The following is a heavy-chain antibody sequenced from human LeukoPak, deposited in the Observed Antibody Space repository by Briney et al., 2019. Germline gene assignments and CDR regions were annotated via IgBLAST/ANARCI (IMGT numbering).Heavy chain of an antibody. J-gene: IGHJ4*02. CDR2: INPSGGIT. CDR3: ARDPVGATGYFDY. D-gene: IGHD1-26*01. Sequence: INPSGGITSYAQKFQGRVTMTRDTSTSTVYMELSSLRSEDTAVYYCARDPVGATGYFDYWGQGTLVTVSS. V-gene: IGHV1-46*01.